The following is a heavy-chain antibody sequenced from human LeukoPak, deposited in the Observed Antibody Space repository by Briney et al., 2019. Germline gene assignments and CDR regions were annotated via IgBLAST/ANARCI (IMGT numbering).Heavy chain of an antibody. J-gene: IGHJ4*02. V-gene: IGHV4-59*01. CDR1: GGSMSYYY. CDR2: KYYDGNSGNT. Sequence: PSETLSLTCTVSGGSMSYYYWTWIRQTPGKGLEWSDYKYYDGNSGNTNYNPSLESRVTISVDTSKNHVSLNLTSVTAADTAVYYCVRPESAGTKYRFDYWGQGALVTVSS. D-gene: IGHD1-1*01. CDR3: VRPESAGTKYRFDY.